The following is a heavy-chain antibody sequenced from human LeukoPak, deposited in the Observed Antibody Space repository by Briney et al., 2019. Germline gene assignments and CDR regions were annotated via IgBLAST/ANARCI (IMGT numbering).Heavy chain of an antibody. J-gene: IGHJ3*02. Sequence: GGSLRLSCAAAGFTFSSYGMHSVRQAPGKGLEWEAVISYDGSNKYYADSVQGRFTISRDNSKNTLYLQMNSLRAEDTAVYYCAAIDYGDYNDAFDIWGQGTMVTVSS. D-gene: IGHD4-17*01. CDR1: GFTFSSYG. CDR2: ISYDGSNK. V-gene: IGHV3-30-3*01. CDR3: AAIDYGDYNDAFDI.